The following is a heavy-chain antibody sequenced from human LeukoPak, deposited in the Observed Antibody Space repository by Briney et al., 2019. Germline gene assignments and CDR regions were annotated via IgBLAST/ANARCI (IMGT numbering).Heavy chain of an antibody. Sequence: GGSLRLSCAASGFTVSSNYMSWVRQAPGKGLEWVSVIYSGGSRYYADSVKGRFSLSRGNSRNALYLQMNSLRADGTAVYYCARSAPLGTHQYYFDYWGQGTLVTVSS. CDR1: GFTVSSNY. CDR3: ARSAPLGTHQYYFDY. V-gene: IGHV3-53*01. J-gene: IGHJ4*02. CDR2: IYSGGSR. D-gene: IGHD3-16*01.